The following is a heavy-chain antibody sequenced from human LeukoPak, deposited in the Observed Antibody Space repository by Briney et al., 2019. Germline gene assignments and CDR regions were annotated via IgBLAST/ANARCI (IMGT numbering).Heavy chain of an antibody. Sequence: GASVKVSCKASGYTFTGYYMHWVRQAPGQGLEWMGWINPNSGGTNYAQNFQGRVTMTSDTSISTAYMELSSLRSEDTAVYYCARDQVNDYGDSYYFDYWGQGTLVTVSS. CDR1: GYTFTGYY. CDR3: ARDQVNDYGDSYYFDY. CDR2: INPNSGGT. V-gene: IGHV1-2*02. J-gene: IGHJ4*02. D-gene: IGHD4-17*01.